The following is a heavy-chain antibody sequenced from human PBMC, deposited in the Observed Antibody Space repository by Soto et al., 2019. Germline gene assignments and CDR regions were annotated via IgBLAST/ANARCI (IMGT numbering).Heavy chain of an antibody. CDR1: GGSISSYY. CDR2: IYYSGST. CDR3: ARAWGYAFDI. Sequence: SETLSLTCTVSGGSISSYYWSWIRQPPGKGLEWIGYIYYSGSTNYNPSLKSRVTISVDTSKNQFSLKLSSVTAADTAVYYCARAWGYAFDIWGQGTMVTVSS. V-gene: IGHV4-59*01. D-gene: IGHD7-27*01. J-gene: IGHJ3*02.